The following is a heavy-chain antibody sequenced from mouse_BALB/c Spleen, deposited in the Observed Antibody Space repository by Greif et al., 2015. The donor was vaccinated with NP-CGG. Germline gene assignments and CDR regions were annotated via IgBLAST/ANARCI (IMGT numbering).Heavy chain of an antibody. CDR1: GYTFTSYW. Sequence: QVQLQQSGAELVRPGASVKLSCKASGYTFTSYWINWVKQRPGQGLEWIGNIYPSDSYTNYNQKFKDKATLTVDKSSSTAYMQLSSPTSEDSAVYYCTSNPWFAYWGQGTLVTVSA. CDR3: TSNPWFAY. J-gene: IGHJ3*01. CDR2: IYPSDSYT. V-gene: IGHV1-69*02.